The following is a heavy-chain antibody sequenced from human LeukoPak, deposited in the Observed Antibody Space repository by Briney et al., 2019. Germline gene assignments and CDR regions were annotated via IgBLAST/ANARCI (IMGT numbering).Heavy chain of an antibody. CDR2: IYYSGST. CDR1: GGSISSYY. CDR3: AREVGYCSGGSCCSYFDY. V-gene: IGHV4-59*01. Sequence: SETLSLTCTVSGGSISSYYWSWIRQPPGKGLEWIGYIYYSGSTNYNASLANRVTISVDTSKNQFSLKLSSVTAADTAVYYCAREVGYCSGGSCCSYFDYWGQGTLVTVSS. J-gene: IGHJ4*02. D-gene: IGHD2-15*01.